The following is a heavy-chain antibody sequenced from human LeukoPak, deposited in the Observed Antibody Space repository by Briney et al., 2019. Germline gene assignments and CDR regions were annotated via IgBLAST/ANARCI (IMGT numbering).Heavy chain of an antibody. CDR2: INPNSGGT. V-gene: IGHV1-2*02. D-gene: IGHD3-22*01. CDR1: GGTFTGYY. CDR3: ATADYYDSSGRYYYYYYMDV. J-gene: IGHJ6*03. Sequence: ASVKVSCKASGGTFTGYYMHWVRQAPGQGLEWMGWINPNSGGTNYAQKFQGRVTMTRDTSISTAYMELSRLRSDDTAVYYCATADYYDSSGRYYYYYYMDVWGKGTTVTVSS.